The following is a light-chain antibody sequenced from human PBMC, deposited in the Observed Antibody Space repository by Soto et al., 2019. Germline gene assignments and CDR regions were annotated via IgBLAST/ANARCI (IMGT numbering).Light chain of an antibody. V-gene: IGLV2-23*01. CDR2: EGS. CDR3: CSYAGSSTALYV. J-gene: IGLJ1*01. CDR1: SSDVGSYNL. Sequence: QSALTQPASVSGSPGQSITISCTGTSSDVGSYNLVSWYQQHPGKAPKLMIYEGSKRPSGVSNRFSGSKSGNPASLTISGLQAEDEADYSCCSYAGSSTALYVFGTGTKLTVL.